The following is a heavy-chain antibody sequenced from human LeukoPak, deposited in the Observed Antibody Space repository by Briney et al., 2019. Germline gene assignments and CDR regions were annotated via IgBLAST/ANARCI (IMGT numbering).Heavy chain of an antibody. V-gene: IGHV5-51*01. CDR1: GYSFSNYW. D-gene: IGHD2-2*01. Sequence: GESLKISCEGFGYSFSNYWIGWVRQVPGKGLEWVGLIHSGDSDTRYSPSFQGQVTISVDKSFNTAYLRWGSLKASDTAIYYCARGVPSSYCSSASCYAENFDYWGQGTLVTVSS. CDR3: ARGVPSSYCSSASCYAENFDY. CDR2: IHSGDSDT. J-gene: IGHJ4*02.